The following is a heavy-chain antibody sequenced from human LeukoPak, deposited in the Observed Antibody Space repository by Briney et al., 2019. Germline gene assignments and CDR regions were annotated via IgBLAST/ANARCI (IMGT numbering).Heavy chain of an antibody. D-gene: IGHD2-15*01. CDR2: ISSSGSTI. J-gene: IGHJ4*02. CDR3: AREGPSSYCSGGSCYLDY. CDR1: GFTFNSYE. V-gene: IGHV3-48*03. Sequence: PGGSLRLSCAASGFTFNSYEMNWVRQAPGKGLEWVSYISSSGSTIYYADSVKGRFTISRDNAKNSLYLQMNSLRAEDTAVYYCAREGPSSYCSGGSCYLDYWGQGTLVTVSS.